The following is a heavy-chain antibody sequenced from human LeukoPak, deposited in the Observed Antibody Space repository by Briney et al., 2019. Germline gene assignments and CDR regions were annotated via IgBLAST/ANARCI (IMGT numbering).Heavy chain of an antibody. Sequence: SETLSLTCAVSGYSINSGYYWGWIRQPPGKGLEWIGSIYHSGSTYYNPSLKSRVTISVDTSKNQFSLKLSSVTAADTAVYYCARLGRYSGYGYLDYWGQGTLVTVSS. CDR3: ARLGRYSGYGYLDY. D-gene: IGHD5-12*01. CDR1: GYSINSGYY. V-gene: IGHV4-38-2*01. J-gene: IGHJ4*02. CDR2: IYHSGST.